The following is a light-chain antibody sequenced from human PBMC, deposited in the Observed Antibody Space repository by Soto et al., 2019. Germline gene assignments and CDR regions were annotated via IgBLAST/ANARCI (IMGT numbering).Light chain of an antibody. CDR2: LGS. CDR1: QSLLHSDGYNY. CDR3: MQALHMRT. J-gene: IGKJ1*01. V-gene: IGKV2-28*01. Sequence: DIVMTQSPLSLPVTPGEPASISCRSSQSLLHSDGYNYLDWYLQKPGQSPQLLIYLGSNRASGVPDRFSGSGSGTDFTLKISRVEADDGGVYYFMQALHMRTFGQGTKVEIK.